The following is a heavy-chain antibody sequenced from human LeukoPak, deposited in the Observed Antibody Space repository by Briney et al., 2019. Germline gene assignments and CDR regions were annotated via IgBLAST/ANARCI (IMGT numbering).Heavy chain of an antibody. J-gene: IGHJ4*02. V-gene: IGHV3-23*01. CDR2: IAGGGDYT. D-gene: IGHD3-10*01. CDR1: GFTFSSFA. CDR3: ATTPHSGSGGPY. Sequence: GGSLRLSCAASGFTFSSFAMSWVRQAPGKGLEWVSTIAGGGDYTYTDSVKGRFTISRDNSKNILYLQMNSLRAEDTAVYYCATTPHSGSGGPYWGQGTLITVSS.